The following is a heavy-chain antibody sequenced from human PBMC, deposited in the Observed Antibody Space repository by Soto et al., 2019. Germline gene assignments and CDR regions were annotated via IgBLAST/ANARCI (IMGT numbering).Heavy chain of an antibody. CDR3: ATGPYYYDSSGYYPRYFDY. Sequence: SVTVSCKASAYTFTSYGISRLRWAPGQKLVWMGGIIPIFGTANYAQKFQGRVTITADESTSTAYMELSSLRSEDTAVYYCATGPYYYDSSGYYPRYFDYWGQGNLVTVSS. CDR2: IIPIFGTA. D-gene: IGHD3-22*01. J-gene: IGHJ4*02. CDR1: AYTFTSYG. V-gene: IGHV1-69*13.